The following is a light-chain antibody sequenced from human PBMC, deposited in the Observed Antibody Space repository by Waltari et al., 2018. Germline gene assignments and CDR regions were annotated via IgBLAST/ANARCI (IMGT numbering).Light chain of an antibody. Sequence: EIVLTQSPGTLSLSPGESATLSCRASQRISTTYLAWYQQKPGHPPRLLIYDASSRATGIPGRFRGSGSGTDFTLTVSRVEPEDFAVYYCQQYGHSPPYTFGQGTKLEIK. CDR1: QRISTTY. CDR2: DAS. J-gene: IGKJ2*01. V-gene: IGKV3-20*01. CDR3: QQYGHSPPYT.